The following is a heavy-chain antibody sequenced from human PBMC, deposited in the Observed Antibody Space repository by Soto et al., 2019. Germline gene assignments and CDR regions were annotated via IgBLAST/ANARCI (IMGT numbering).Heavy chain of an antibody. CDR3: AKDTYSRSWYF. D-gene: IGHD2-2*01. CDR2: IDKSGGDT. CDR1: GFTFTNYL. J-gene: IGHJ4*02. Sequence: PGGSLILSCAASGFTFTNYLMTWVRQAPGKGLEWVSSIDKSGGDTYYADSVKGRFTISRDNSKNTLYLQMNGLRAEDTALYYCAKDTYSRSWYFWGQGTLVTVSS. V-gene: IGHV3-23*05.